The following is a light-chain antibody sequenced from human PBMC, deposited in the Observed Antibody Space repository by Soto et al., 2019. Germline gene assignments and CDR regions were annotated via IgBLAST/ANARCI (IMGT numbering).Light chain of an antibody. CDR3: QSYDSSLSGRGV. CDR2: VNS. J-gene: IGLJ1*01. Sequence: QSVLTQPPSVSGAPGQRVTISCTGSSSNIGAGYDVHWYQQLPGTAPKLLIYVNSNRPSGVPDRFSGSKSGTSASLAITGLQAEDEADYYCQSYDSSLSGRGVFGTGTKATVL. CDR1: SSNIGAGYD. V-gene: IGLV1-40*01.